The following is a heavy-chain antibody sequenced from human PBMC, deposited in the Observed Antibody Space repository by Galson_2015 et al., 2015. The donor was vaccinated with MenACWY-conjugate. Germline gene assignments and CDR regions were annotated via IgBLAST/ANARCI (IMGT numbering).Heavy chain of an antibody. D-gene: IGHD2-21*02. CDR2: MNPSGGST. J-gene: IGHJ6*02. CDR3: ARDDSYSSIDCCIPTRFYYYGMDV. Sequence: SVKVSCKASGYTFTSYYMHWVRQAPGQGLEWMGIMNPSGGSTSYAQKFQGRVTMTRDTSTSTVYMELSSLRSEDTAVYYCARDDSYSSIDCCIPTRFYYYGMDVWGQGITVTVSS. V-gene: IGHV1-46*01. CDR1: GYTFTSYY.